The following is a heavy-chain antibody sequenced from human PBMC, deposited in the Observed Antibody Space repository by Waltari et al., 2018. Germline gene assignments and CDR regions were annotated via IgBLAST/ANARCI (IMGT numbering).Heavy chain of an antibody. D-gene: IGHD6-25*01. J-gene: IGHJ4*02. Sequence: EVQLLESGGGLVQPGGSLRLSCAASGFTFRSYAMSWARQAPGKGLEWVSMVSANGGRTNYADSVKGRFTISRDNSKNTLYLQMDSLRAEDTALYYCANRGLRNSGPPFPDDFWGQGTLVTVSS. CDR2: VSANGGRT. CDR1: GFTFRSYA. V-gene: IGHV3-23*01. CDR3: ANRGLRNSGPPFPDDF.